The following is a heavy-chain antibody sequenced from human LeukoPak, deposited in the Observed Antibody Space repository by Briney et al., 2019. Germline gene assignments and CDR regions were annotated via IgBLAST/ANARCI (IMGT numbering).Heavy chain of an antibody. CDR3: AKGAWSLDL. CDR1: GGSISNYY. V-gene: IGHV4-59*12. J-gene: IGHJ2*01. D-gene: IGHD4/OR15-4a*01. Sequence: SETLSLTCTVSGGSISNYYWTWIRQPPGKALEWIGYIHYGGSSNYNASLKSRVTISVDWSKNQFSLRLNSVTAADTAMYYCAKGAWSLDLWGRGTLVTVSS. CDR2: IHYGGSS.